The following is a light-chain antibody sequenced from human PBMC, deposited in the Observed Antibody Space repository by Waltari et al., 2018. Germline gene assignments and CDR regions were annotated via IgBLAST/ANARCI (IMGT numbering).Light chain of an antibody. CDR3: QHNYGTPWT. CDR2: KAS. Sequence: DIQMTQSPSSLSASVGDRVTITCRASENVNNYLNWYQQKPGKAPNLLIYKASTLQSGVPSRFSGSGSGTDYTFTISSLQSEDVATYYCQHNYGTPWTFGQGTKVEIK. CDR1: ENVNNY. J-gene: IGKJ1*01. V-gene: IGKV1-39*01.